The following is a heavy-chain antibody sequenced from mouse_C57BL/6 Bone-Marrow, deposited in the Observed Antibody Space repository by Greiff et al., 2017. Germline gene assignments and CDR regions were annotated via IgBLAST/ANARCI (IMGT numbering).Heavy chain of an antibody. CDR2: IYPRSGNT. J-gene: IGHJ3*01. V-gene: IGHV1-81*01. Sequence: VKLMESGAELARPGASVKLSCKASGYTFTSYGISWVKQRTGQGLEWIGEIYPRSGNTYYNEKFKGKATLTADKSSSTAYMELRSLTSEDSAVYFCARGTTVVAPFAYWGKGTLVTVSA. CDR3: ARGTTVVAPFAY. CDR1: GYTFTSYG. D-gene: IGHD1-1*01.